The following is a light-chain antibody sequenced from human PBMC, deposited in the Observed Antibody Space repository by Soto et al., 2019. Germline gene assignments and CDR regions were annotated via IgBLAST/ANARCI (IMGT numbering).Light chain of an antibody. J-gene: IGLJ2*01. Sequence: QSVLTQPASVSGSPGQSITISCTGTSSDVGSYNLVSWYQQHPGKAPKLMIYEGSRRPSGVSNRFPASKSGNTASLTISGLQAEDEADYYCCSYAGSSTYVFGGGTKLTVL. V-gene: IGLV2-23*01. CDR3: CSYAGSSTYV. CDR1: SSDVGSYNL. CDR2: EGS.